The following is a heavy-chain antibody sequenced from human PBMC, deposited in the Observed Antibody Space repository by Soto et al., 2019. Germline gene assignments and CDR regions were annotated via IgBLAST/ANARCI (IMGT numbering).Heavy chain of an antibody. D-gene: IGHD3-16*01. CDR2: MNPGSGDT. V-gene: IGHV1-8*01. Sequence: AAVKVSCPSSGYSFTNNDVSWVRQATGQGLEWMGWMNPGSGDTGYAQKFQGRVTMTRDISIATAYMELSSLRSDDTAIYYCARRATFGSSNWFDPWGQGTLVTVFS. J-gene: IGHJ5*02. CDR1: GYSFTNND. CDR3: ARRATFGSSNWFDP.